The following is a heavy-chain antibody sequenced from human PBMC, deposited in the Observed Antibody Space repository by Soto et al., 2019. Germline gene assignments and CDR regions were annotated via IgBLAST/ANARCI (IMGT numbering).Heavy chain of an antibody. D-gene: IGHD4-17*01. CDR1: GFTFSSYS. Sequence: EVQLLESGGGLVQPGGSLRLSCAASGFTFSSYSMAWVRQAPGRGPEWVSGIIQDETTYYADSVKGRFTISRDNSRNSVYPQMITLRGEDTAVYYCAKDLRPDGVWDFDSWGQGTLVTVSS. CDR3: AKDLRPDGVWDFDS. CDR2: IIQDETT. J-gene: IGHJ4*02. V-gene: IGHV3-23*01.